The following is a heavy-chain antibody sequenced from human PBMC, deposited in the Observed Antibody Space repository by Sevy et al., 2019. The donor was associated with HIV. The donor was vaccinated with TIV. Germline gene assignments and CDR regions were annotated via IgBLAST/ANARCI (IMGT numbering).Heavy chain of an antibody. V-gene: IGHV3-23*01. D-gene: IGHD6-13*01. CDR1: GFIFYNYA. CDR2: IFRSGDTT. J-gene: IGHJ1*01. Sequence: GGSLRLSCAASGFIFYNYAMNWVRQAPGKGLEWVSTIFRSGDTTYYADSVKGRFTISRDNAKNSLYLQMNSLRAEDTAVYYCAREDGSRQYFQYWGQGTLVTVSS. CDR3: AREDGSRQYFQY.